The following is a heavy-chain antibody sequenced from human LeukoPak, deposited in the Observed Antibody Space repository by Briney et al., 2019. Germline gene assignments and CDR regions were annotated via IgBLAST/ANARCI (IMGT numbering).Heavy chain of an antibody. CDR3: TRRVDYGGNSAWYFDL. J-gene: IGHJ2*01. CDR2: ISGSGGST. V-gene: IGHV3-23*01. CDR1: GFTFSSYA. Sequence: GGSLRLSCAASGFTFSSYAMSWVRQAPGKGLEWVSAISGSGGSTYYADSVKGRFTISRDNSKNTLYLQMNSLRAEDTAVYYCTRRVDYGGNSAWYFDLWGRGTLVTVSS. D-gene: IGHD4-23*01.